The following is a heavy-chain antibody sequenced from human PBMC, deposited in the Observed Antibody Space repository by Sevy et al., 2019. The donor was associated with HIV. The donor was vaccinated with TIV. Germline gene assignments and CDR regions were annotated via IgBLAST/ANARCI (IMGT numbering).Heavy chain of an antibody. CDR3: ARDLRGYCSSTSCSKFSYYYGMDV. CDR1: GFTFSSYG. J-gene: IGHJ6*02. Sequence: GGSLRLSCAASGFTFSSYGMHWVRQAPGKGLEWVAVIWYDGSNKYYADSVKGRFTISRDNSKNTLYLQMNSLRAEDKAVYYCARDLRGYCSSTSCSKFSYYYGMDVWGQGTTVTVSS. V-gene: IGHV3-33*01. D-gene: IGHD2-2*01. CDR2: IWYDGSNK.